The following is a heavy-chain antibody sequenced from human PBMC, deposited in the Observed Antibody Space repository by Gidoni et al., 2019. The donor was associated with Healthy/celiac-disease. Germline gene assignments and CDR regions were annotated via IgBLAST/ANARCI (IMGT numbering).Heavy chain of an antibody. V-gene: IGHV3-23*01. J-gene: IGHJ2*01. D-gene: IGHD4-17*01. CDR3: AKVGLLTTVTNRYFDL. CDR1: GFTICSYA. CDR2: ICGRGGST. Sequence: EVQLLESGGGLVQPGGSLRLSCAASGFTICSYAMSWVRQAPGKGLEWVSAICGRGGSTYYADSVKGRFTISRDNSKNTLYLQMNSLRAEDTAVYYCAKVGLLTTVTNRYFDLWGRGTLVTVSS.